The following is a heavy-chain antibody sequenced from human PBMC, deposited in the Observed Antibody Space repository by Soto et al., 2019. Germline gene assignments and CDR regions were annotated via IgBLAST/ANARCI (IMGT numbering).Heavy chain of an antibody. CDR1: GYILTSNY. CDR2: INPRIGGNK. Sequence: QVQLMQSGAEVKKPGAAVKVSCRASGYILTSNYMHWLRQAPGQGLEWVAMINPRIGGNKHYPQKFKGRVTVTSDPPTSTVYMELSSLSSDDTAVYFCARGDAPSSGWSFDFWGQGTLVTVSS. D-gene: IGHD6-19*01. CDR3: ARGDAPSSGWSFDF. J-gene: IGHJ4*02. V-gene: IGHV1-46*03.